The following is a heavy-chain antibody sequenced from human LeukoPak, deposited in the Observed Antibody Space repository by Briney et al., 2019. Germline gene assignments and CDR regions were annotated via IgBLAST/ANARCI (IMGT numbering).Heavy chain of an antibody. CDR3: GSPSRRSGGSGYEDY. CDR1: GYSISSGYY. V-gene: IGHV4-38-2*01. Sequence: SETLSHTRAVSGYSISSGYYWGWIRQPPGTGLDWVGRIYHSGRTYYNPSLTSRVTRSVDTSQHLFSQKLSTVTAAATAVYDCGSPSRRSGGSGYEDYWGQGTLVTVSS. D-gene: IGHD2-15*01. CDR2: IYHSGRT. J-gene: IGHJ4*02.